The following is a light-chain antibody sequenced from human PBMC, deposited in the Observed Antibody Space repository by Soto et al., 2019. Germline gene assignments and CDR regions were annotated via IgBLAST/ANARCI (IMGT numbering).Light chain of an antibody. V-gene: IGKV1-9*01. J-gene: IGKJ4*01. CDR3: QGCNSFALI. Sequence: DIQLTQSPSFLSASVGDRVSITCRASQGISSYLAWYQQKPGKAPKLLIYAASTLQSGVPSRFSGSGSGTEVKSALGTLQSEDCASYFSQGCNSFALIFGGGTKVEIK. CDR2: AAS. CDR1: QGISSY.